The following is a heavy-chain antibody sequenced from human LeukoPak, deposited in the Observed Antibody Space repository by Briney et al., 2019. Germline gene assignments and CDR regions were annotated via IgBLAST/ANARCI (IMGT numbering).Heavy chain of an antibody. CDR1: GYTFTGYY. CDR2: INPNSGGT. CDR3: ARGLSVAGTGDFDY. J-gene: IGHJ4*02. D-gene: IGHD6-19*01. V-gene: IGHV1-2*02. Sequence: GASVKVSCKASGYTFTGYYMHWGRQAPGQGLEWMGWINPNSGGTNYAQKFQGRVTMTRDTSISTAYMELSRLRSDDTAVYYCARGLSVAGTGDFDYWGQGTLVTVSS.